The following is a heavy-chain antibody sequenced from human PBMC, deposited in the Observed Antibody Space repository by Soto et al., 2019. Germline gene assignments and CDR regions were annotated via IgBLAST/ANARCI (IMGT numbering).Heavy chain of an antibody. Sequence: GGSLRLSCSVSGFTFSAYWMHWVRQVPGKGLTWVSRISDDGSTATYADSVKGRFVISRDNAKNSLYLEMNTLRADDSGLYYCARGPRVSSTGTGAHWGRGTLVTVSS. V-gene: IGHV3-74*01. J-gene: IGHJ4*02. D-gene: IGHD1-1*01. CDR3: ARGPRVSSTGTGAH. CDR1: GFTFSAYW. CDR2: ISDDGSTA.